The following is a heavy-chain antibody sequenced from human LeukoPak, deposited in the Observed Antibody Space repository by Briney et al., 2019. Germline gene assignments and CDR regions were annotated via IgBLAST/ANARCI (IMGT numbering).Heavy chain of an antibody. CDR1: GLSFSDSY. V-gene: IGHV3-11*01. CDR3: STGPRSLIY. J-gene: IGHJ4*01. Sequence: GSLRLSCVVSGLSFSDSYMTWIRQTPGTGLESLAYIRGSGHDIYYADSVKGRFTISRDNAKNSLYLQMNSLRPEDTALYYCSTGPRSLIYWGHGTLVTVSS. CDR2: IRGSGHDI.